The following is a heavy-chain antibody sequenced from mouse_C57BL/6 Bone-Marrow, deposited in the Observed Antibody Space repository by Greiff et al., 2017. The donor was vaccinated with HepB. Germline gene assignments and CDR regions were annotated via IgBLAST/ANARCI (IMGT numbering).Heavy chain of an antibody. Sequence: VQLQQSGPELVKPGASVKMSCKASGYTFTDYNMHWVKQSHGKSLEWIGYINPNNGGTSYNQKFKGKATLTVNKSSSTAYMELRSLTSEDSAVYYCASVYYYGSSYFLFAYWGQGTLVTVSA. V-gene: IGHV1-22*01. J-gene: IGHJ3*01. CDR1: GYTFTDYN. D-gene: IGHD1-1*01. CDR3: ASVYYYGSSYFLFAY. CDR2: INPNNGGT.